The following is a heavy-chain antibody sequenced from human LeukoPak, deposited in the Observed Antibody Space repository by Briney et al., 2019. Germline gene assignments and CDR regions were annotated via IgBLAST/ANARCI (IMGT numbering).Heavy chain of an antibody. V-gene: IGHV4-34*01. J-gene: IGHJ6*03. D-gene: IGHD4-17*01. CDR1: GGSFSGYY. CDR2: INHSGST. CDR3: ARVVTEYGDYATNYYYYMDV. Sequence: SETLSLTCAVYGGSFSGYYWSWIRQPPGKGLEWIGEINHSGSTYYNPSLKSRVTISVDTSKNQFSLKLSSVTAADTAVYYCARVVTEYGDYATNYYYYMDVWGKGTTVTISS.